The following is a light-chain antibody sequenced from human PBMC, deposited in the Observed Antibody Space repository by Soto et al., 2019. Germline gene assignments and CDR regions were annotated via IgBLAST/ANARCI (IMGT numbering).Light chain of an antibody. Sequence: DIQVTQSPSSLSASVGDRVTITCRASQDISGHLAWYQQKPGQVPNLLIYEASTLQSGVPSRFSASGSGTDFTLTISSLQPEYVATYYCQKYNGTPRTFVHGTKVELK. CDR2: EAS. J-gene: IGKJ1*01. V-gene: IGKV1-27*01. CDR3: QKYNGTPRT. CDR1: QDISGH.